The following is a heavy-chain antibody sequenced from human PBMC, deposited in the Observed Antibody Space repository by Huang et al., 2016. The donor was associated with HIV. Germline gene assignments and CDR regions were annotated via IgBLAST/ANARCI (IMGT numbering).Heavy chain of an antibody. V-gene: IGHV3-15*01. Sequence: EVRLVESGGGLVKPGGSLRLSCVASGFTFRNAWMSWGSQAPGKVRGWAGWIKSKPDGGPTEHAAPAKGRFTISRDESKSTVNLQMNSLKIEDTAVYYCTTGRGGTFGNYWGQGTLVTVSP. J-gene: IGHJ4*01. D-gene: IGHD1-26*01. CDR3: TTGRGGTFGNY. CDR2: IKSKPDGGPT. CDR1: GFTFRNAW.